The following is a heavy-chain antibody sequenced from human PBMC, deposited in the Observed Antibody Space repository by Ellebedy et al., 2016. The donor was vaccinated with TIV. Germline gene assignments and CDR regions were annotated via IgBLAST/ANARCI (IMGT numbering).Heavy chain of an antibody. CDR3: ARDLTGDQVY. Sequence: ASVKVSXXASGYTFTSYAISWVRQAPGKGLEWMGGFDPEDGETIYAQKFQGRVTMTRNTSISTAYMELSSLRAEDTAVYYCARDLTGDQVYWGQGTLVTVSS. J-gene: IGHJ4*02. CDR1: GYTFTSYA. V-gene: IGHV1-8*02. D-gene: IGHD7-27*01. CDR2: FDPEDGET.